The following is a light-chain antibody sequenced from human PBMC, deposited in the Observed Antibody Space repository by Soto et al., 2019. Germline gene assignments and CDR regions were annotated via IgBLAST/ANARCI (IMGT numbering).Light chain of an antibody. CDR2: LNSDGSH. CDR1: SGHSDYA. J-gene: IGLJ2*01. V-gene: IGLV4-69*01. Sequence: QPVLTQSPSASASLGASVKLTCTLSSGHSDYAIAWHQQQPEKGPRYLMKLNSDGSHSKGDGIPDRFSGSSSGAERYLTISSLQSEDEADYYCQTWGTDIVVFGGGTKLTVL. CDR3: QTWGTDIVV.